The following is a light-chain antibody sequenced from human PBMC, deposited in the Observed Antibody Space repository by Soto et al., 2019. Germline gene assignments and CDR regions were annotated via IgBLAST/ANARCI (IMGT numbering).Light chain of an antibody. CDR2: RST. V-gene: IGLV1-47*01. J-gene: IGLJ2*01. Sequence: QSVLTPPPSASGPPGQRVTISCSGSSSNIGSNYVFWYQHLPGTAPKLLIYRSTQRPSGVPDRFSGSKSGTAASLAISGLRSDDEADYFCAAWDDSLSGVVFGGGTKLTVL. CDR3: AAWDDSLSGVV. CDR1: SSNIGSNY.